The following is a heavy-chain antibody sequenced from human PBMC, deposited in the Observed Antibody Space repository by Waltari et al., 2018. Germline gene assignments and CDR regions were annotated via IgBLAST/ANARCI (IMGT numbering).Heavy chain of an antibody. CDR3: ARDREATYNVYYYYMDV. CDR1: GYTFTAHH. V-gene: IGHV1-2*02. J-gene: IGHJ6*03. Sequence: QVQLVQSGAEVKEPGASVKVSCKASGYTFTAHHIHWMRQAPGQGLEWMGLINPNSGDTKHAQKFEGRVTMTRDTSISTAYMELSRLRSDDTAMYYCARDREATYNVYYYYMDVWGKGTTVTVSS. CDR2: INPNSGDT. D-gene: IGHD1-1*01.